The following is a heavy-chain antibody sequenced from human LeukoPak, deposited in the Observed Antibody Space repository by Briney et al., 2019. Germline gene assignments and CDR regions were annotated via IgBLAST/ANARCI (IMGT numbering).Heavy chain of an antibody. D-gene: IGHD2-21*02. V-gene: IGHV3-30-3*01. CDR2: ISYDGNNK. CDR1: GFTFSTYA. J-gene: IGHJ6*03. CDR3: ARDLTQYYYYMDV. Sequence: GGSPRLSCAASGFTFSTYAMHWVRQAPGKGLEWVAVISYDGNNKYYADSVKGRFTISRDNSKNMLYLQMSSLRAGDTAVYYCARDLTQYYYYMDVWGKGTTVTVSS.